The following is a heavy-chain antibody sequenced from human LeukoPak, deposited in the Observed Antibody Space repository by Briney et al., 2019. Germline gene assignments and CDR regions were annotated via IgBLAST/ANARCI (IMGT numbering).Heavy chain of an antibody. V-gene: IGHV3-74*01. J-gene: IGHJ6*04. CDR2: INTDGSST. CDR1: GFTFSSYW. Sequence: GGSLRLSCAASGFTFSSYWMHWVRQAPGKGLVWVSHINTDGSSTYYADSVKGRFTISRDNAKNTLYLQMNSLRAEDTAVYYCARDQCTSYYGMDVWGKGTTVTVSS. D-gene: IGHD2-2*01. CDR3: ARDQCTSYYGMDV.